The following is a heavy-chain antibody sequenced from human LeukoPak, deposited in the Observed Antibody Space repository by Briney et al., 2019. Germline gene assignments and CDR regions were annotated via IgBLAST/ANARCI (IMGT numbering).Heavy chain of an antibody. CDR3: TRNPDGRNWFDP. Sequence: PGGSLRLSCAASGFTFSHHWMPWVRQAPGKGLVWVSHISSDESSTTYADSVKGRFTISRDNRKNTLYLQMNSLRVEDTAMYYCTRNPDGRNWFDPWGQGTLVTVSS. J-gene: IGHJ5*02. CDR1: GFTFSHHW. D-gene: IGHD1-14*01. CDR2: ISSDESST. V-gene: IGHV3-74*01.